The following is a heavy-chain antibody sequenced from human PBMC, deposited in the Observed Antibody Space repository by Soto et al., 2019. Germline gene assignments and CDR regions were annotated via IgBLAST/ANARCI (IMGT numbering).Heavy chain of an antibody. Sequence: SVKVSCKASGCTFSSYAISWVRRAPGQVLEWMGGIIPIFGTANYAQKFQGRVTITADKSTSTAYMELSSLRSEDTAVYYCARVGHYGDYYGAEWFDPWGQGTLVTVSS. CDR1: GCTFSSYA. CDR2: IIPIFGTA. V-gene: IGHV1-69*06. J-gene: IGHJ5*02. D-gene: IGHD4-17*01. CDR3: ARVGHYGDYYGAEWFDP.